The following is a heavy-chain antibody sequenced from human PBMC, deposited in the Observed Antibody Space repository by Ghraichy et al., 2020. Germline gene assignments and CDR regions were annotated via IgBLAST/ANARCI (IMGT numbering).Heavy chain of an antibody. CDR1: RGSIHSYY. Sequence: SETLSLTCTVSRGSIHSYYWSWIRQPPGKGLEWIGYIYSSGTTNYNTSFKSRVTISVDSSKNQFSLKLTSVTAADTAVYYCARVRRGYTYGDFDNWGQGTLVTVSS. CDR2: IYSSGTT. CDR3: ARVRRGYTYGDFDN. V-gene: IGHV4-59*01. D-gene: IGHD5-18*01. J-gene: IGHJ4*02.